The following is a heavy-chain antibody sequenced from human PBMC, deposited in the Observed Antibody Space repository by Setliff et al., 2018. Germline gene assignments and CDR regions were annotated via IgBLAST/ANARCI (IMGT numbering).Heavy chain of an antibody. CDR2: INPNSGGT. J-gene: IGHJ5*02. D-gene: IGHD1-26*01. V-gene: IGHV1-2*06. Sequence: GASVKVSCKASGYTFTSYDINWMRQAPGQGLEWMGRINPNSGGTNYAQKFQGRVTMTRDTSISTAYMELSRLRSDDTAVYYCARIMGIVGDNWFDPWGQGTLVTVSS. CDR1: GYTFTSYD. CDR3: ARIMGIVGDNWFDP.